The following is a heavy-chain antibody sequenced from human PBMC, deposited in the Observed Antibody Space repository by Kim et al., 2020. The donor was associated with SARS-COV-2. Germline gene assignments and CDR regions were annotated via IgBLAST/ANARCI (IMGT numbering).Heavy chain of an antibody. CDR3: ARGIQLWFYY. Sequence: LSLTCAASGFTFSSYWMSWVRQAPGKGLEWVANIKQDGSEKYYVHSVKGRFTISRDNTKNSLYLQMNSLRAEDTAVYYCARGIQLWFYYWGQGTLVTVSS. V-gene: IGHV3-7*01. J-gene: IGHJ4*02. CDR2: IKQDGSEK. D-gene: IGHD5-18*01. CDR1: GFTFSSYW.